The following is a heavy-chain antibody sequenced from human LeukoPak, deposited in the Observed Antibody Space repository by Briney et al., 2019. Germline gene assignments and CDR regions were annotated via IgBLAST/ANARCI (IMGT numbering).Heavy chain of an antibody. V-gene: IGHV3-30*04. CDR2: ISYDGSNK. Sequence: RAGGSLRLSCAASGFTFSSYAMHWVRQAPGKGLEWVAVISYDGSNKYYADSVKGRFTISRDNSKNTLYLQMNSLRAEDTAVYYCARAPSPTSYYYGSGSFPPGYWGQGTLVTVSS. J-gene: IGHJ4*02. CDR1: GFTFSSYA. CDR3: ARAPSPTSYYYGSGSFPPGY. D-gene: IGHD3-10*01.